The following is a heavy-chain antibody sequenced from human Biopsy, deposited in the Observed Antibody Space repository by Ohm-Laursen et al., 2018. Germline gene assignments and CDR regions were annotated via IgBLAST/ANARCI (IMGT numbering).Heavy chain of an antibody. CDR1: GGSVRGYY. D-gene: IGHD3-3*01. J-gene: IGHJ3*02. Sequence: PSQTLSLTCSVSGGSVRGYYWSWIRQTSGTGLAWIGHIFEDGATKYSPSPSLQGRVTLSIETSENTFSLTLTSLTRADTGVYCCARVRGSGFFAFDIWGRGTTVSVSS. V-gene: IGHV4-59*02. CDR3: ARVRGSGFFAFDI. CDR2: IFEDGAT.